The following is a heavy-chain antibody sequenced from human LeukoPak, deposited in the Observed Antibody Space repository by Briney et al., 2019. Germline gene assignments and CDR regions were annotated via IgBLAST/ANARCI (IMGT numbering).Heavy chain of an antibody. Sequence: SETLSLTCNVSGASISNKFWSWIRHPPGKGLEWIGYISYTGTTNYNPFLQSRVTISVDTSKNQLSLRVTSMTAADTAVYYCARDTSGYYGRYESWGQGILVTVSS. CDR3: ARDTSGYYGRYES. V-gene: IGHV4-59*01. CDR1: GASISNKF. CDR2: ISYTGTT. J-gene: IGHJ4*02. D-gene: IGHD3-3*01.